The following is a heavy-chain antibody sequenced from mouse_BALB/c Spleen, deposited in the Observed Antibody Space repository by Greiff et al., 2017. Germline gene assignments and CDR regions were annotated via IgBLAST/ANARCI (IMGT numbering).Heavy chain of an antibody. Sequence: EVKLVETGGGLVQPKGSLKLSCAASGFTFNTNAMNWVRQAPGKGLEWVARIRSKSNNYATYYADSVKDRFTISRDDSQSMLYLQMNNLKTEDTAMYYCVRDGSGSFDYWGQGTTLTVSS. D-gene: IGHD3-1*01. CDR2: IRSKSNNYAT. V-gene: IGHV10S3*01. CDR3: VRDGSGSFDY. J-gene: IGHJ2*01. CDR1: GFTFNTNA.